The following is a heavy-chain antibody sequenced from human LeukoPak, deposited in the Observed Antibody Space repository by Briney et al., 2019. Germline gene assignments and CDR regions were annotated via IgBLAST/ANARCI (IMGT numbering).Heavy chain of an antibody. Sequence: SETLSLTCTVSGGSVSSYYWGWIRQPPGKGLEWIGYIYNSESTKYNSSLESRVTLSVDTSKNQLFLELTSVTAEDTAVYYCARFHSGPGGWYVLWYFDLWGRGTLVTVSS. CDR3: ARFHSGPGGWYVLWYFDL. J-gene: IGHJ2*01. D-gene: IGHD6-19*01. CDR2: IYNSEST. CDR1: GGSVSSYY. V-gene: IGHV4-4*09.